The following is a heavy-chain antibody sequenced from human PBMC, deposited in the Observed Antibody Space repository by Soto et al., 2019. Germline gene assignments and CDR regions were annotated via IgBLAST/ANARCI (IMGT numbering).Heavy chain of an antibody. V-gene: IGHV3-30*04. CDR3: ARDGAGPLDV. CDR2: ISYDGSNK. CDR1: GFTFSSYA. J-gene: IGHJ6*02. D-gene: IGHD2-15*01. Sequence: QVQLVESGGGVVQPGRSLRLSCAASGFTFSSYAMHLVRQAPGKGLDWVAVISYDGSNKYYADSVKGRFTISRDNSKNTLYLQMNSLRAEDTAVCYCARDGAGPLDVWGQGTTVTVSS.